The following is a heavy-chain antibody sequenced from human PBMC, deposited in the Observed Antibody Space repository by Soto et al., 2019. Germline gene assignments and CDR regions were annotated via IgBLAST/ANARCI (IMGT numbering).Heavy chain of an antibody. J-gene: IGHJ4*02. CDR3: ATNLDYGDYAAFDY. CDR1: GYTFTSYD. D-gene: IGHD4-17*01. Sequence: ASVKVSCKASGYTFTSYDINWVRQATGQGLEWMGWMNPNSGNTGYAQKFQGRVTMTRNTSISTAYMELSSLRSEDTAVYYCATNLDYGDYAAFDYWGQGTLVTVSS. V-gene: IGHV1-8*01. CDR2: MNPNSGNT.